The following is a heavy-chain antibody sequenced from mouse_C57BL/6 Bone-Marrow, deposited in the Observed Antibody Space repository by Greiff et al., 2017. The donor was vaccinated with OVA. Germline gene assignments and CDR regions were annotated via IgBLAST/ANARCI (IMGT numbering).Heavy chain of an antibody. D-gene: IGHD3-1*01. CDR3: ARFGRFAY. V-gene: IGHV1-80*01. CDR2: IYPGDGDT. J-gene: IGHJ3*01. CDR1: GYAFSSYW. Sequence: VKLMESGAELVKPGASVKISCKASGYAFSSYWMNWVKQRPGKGLEWIGQIYPGDGDTNYNGKFKGKATLTADKSSSTAYMQLSSLTSEDSAVYFCARFGRFAYWGQGTLVTVSA.